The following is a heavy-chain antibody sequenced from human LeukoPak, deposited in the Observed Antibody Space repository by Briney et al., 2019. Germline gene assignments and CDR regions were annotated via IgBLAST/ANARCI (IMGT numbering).Heavy chain of an antibody. CDR1: GFTFSSYS. CDR3: ARDFRRIAVAGFDY. V-gene: IGHV3-21*01. J-gene: IGHJ4*02. Sequence: PGGSLRLSCAASGFTFSSYSMNWVRQAPGKGLEWVSSISSSSSYIYYADSVKGRFTISRDNAKNSLYLQMNSLRAEDTAVYYCARDFRRIAVAGFDYWGQGTLVTVSS. CDR2: ISSSSSYI. D-gene: IGHD6-19*01.